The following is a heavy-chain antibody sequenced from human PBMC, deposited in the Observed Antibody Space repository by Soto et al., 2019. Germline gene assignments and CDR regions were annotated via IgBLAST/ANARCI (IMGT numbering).Heavy chain of an antibody. V-gene: IGHV1-2*02. CDR1: GYTFTGYY. J-gene: IGHJ4*02. CDR3: ARSVSFVTPRPDY. CDR2: INPNNGDT. Sequence: ASVKVSCAASGYTFTGYYMHWVRQAPGQGLECMGWINPNNGDTNYAQKFQGRVTMTRDTSTSTAYLEVSRLRSDDTAMYYCARSVSFVTPRPDYWGQGTLVTVSS. D-gene: IGHD6-6*01.